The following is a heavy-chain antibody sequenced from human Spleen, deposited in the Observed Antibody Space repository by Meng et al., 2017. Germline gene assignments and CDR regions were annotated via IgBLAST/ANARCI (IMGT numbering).Heavy chain of an antibody. CDR3: ARSYSTSWYVPCDY. Sequence: GESLKISCAASGFTFSSYSMNWVRQAPGKGLEWVSSISSSSSYIYYADSVKGRFTISRDNAKNSLYLQMNSLRAEDTAVYYCARSYSTSWYVPCDYWGQGTLVTVSS. J-gene: IGHJ4*02. D-gene: IGHD6-13*01. CDR2: ISSSSSYI. V-gene: IGHV3-21*01. CDR1: GFTFSSYS.